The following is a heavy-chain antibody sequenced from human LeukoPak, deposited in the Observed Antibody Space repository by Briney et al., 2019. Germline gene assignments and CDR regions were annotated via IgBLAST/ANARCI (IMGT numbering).Heavy chain of an antibody. CDR3: ARDWAGYSGYDYLIAFDI. CDR1: GYTFTGYY. V-gene: IGHV1-18*04. CDR2: INPNSGNT. Sequence: AASVKVSCKASGYTFTGYYMHWVRQAPGQGLEWMGWINPNSGNTNYAQKLQGRVTMTTDTSTSTAYMELRSLRSDDTAVYYCARDWAGYSGYDYLIAFDIWGQGTMVTVSS. J-gene: IGHJ3*02. D-gene: IGHD5-12*01.